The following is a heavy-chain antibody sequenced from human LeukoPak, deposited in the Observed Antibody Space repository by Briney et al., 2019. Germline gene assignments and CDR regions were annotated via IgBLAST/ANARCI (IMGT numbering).Heavy chain of an antibody. CDR1: GFTFSSYA. J-gene: IGHJ4*02. D-gene: IGHD3-22*01. Sequence: PGGSLRLSCAASGFTFSSYAMHWVRQAPGKGLEWVAVISYDGSKKFSADSVKGRFTISRDNSKNTLYLQMSSLSPEDTAVYYCARDQDTSGYYYGPGDYWGQGTLVTVSS. V-gene: IGHV3-30*04. CDR2: ISYDGSKK. CDR3: ARDQDTSGYYYGPGDY.